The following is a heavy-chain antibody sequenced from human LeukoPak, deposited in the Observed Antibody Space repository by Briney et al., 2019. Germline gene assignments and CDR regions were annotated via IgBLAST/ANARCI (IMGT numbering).Heavy chain of an antibody. D-gene: IGHD6-19*01. V-gene: IGHV3-53*01. Sequence: PGGSLTLSCAASGVTVSNNYLSWVRLPPGKGLGLDSVVYIGCNGDNADSPKGRFSVSSDNSKNTVNLQMNSLRADHTAVYYCARETPAVAGGFDYWGQGALVTVSS. J-gene: IGHJ4*02. CDR1: GVTVSNNY. CDR2: VYIGCNG. CDR3: ARETPAVAGGFDY.